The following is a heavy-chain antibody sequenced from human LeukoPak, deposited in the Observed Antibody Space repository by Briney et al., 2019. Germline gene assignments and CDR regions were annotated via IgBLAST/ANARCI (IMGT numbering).Heavy chain of an antibody. CDR1: GFTFSSYS. J-gene: IGHJ4*02. D-gene: IGHD4-23*01. Sequence: PGGSLRLSCAASGFTFSSYSMNWVRQAPGKGLEWVSSISSSSSYIYYADSVKGRFTISRDNAKNSLYLQMNSLRAEDTAVYYCARDDIGGYGGSYFDYWGQGTLVTVPS. CDR2: ISSSSSYI. V-gene: IGHV3-21*01. CDR3: ARDDIGGYGGSYFDY.